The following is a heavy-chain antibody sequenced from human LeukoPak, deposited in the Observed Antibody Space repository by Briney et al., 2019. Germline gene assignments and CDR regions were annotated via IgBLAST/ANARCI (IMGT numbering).Heavy chain of an antibody. J-gene: IGHJ4*02. CDR2: INHSGTVK. V-gene: IGHV3-7*04. D-gene: IGHD3-22*01. CDR3: ARNVGGGYHLFTESH. CDR1: APTSILIG. Sequence: PGGSPTPSCSASAPTSILIGVVWFPKAPGKGLEWVANINHSGTVKNNADSVKGRFTVSRDNAENSRYLQLRSLRVEDTGVYYCARNVGGGYHLFTESHSGQGTLVTV.